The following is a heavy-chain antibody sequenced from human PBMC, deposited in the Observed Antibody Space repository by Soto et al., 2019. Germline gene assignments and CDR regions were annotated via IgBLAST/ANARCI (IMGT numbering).Heavy chain of an antibody. J-gene: IGHJ6*03. Sequence: ASVKVSCKASGCSFTGYSMHWVRQAPGQGLEWMGWINPNSGGTNYAQKFQGWVTMTRDTSISTAYMELSRLRSDDTAVYYCARGSRYSSSSHYYYYYMDVWGKGTTVTVSS. D-gene: IGHD6-6*01. CDR1: GCSFTGYS. CDR2: INPNSGGT. CDR3: ARGSRYSSSSHYYYYYMDV. V-gene: IGHV1-2*04.